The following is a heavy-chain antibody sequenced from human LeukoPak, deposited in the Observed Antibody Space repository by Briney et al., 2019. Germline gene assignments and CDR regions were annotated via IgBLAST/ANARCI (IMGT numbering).Heavy chain of an antibody. CDR1: GFTVSTNY. J-gene: IGHJ4*02. CDR3: AGDRVNWNDVGGLFHY. CDR2: IYSGGKT. D-gene: IGHD1-1*01. V-gene: IGHV3-53*01. Sequence: GGSLRLSCAASGFTVSTNYMSWVRQAPGKGLEWVSLIYSGGKTNYADSVKGLFTISRDYSKNTLYLQMNSLSAEDTAVYYCAGDRVNWNDVGGLFHYWGQGTLVTVTS.